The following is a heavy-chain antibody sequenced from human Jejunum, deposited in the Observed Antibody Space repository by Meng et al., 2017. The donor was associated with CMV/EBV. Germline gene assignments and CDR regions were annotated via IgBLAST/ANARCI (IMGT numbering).Heavy chain of an antibody. CDR2: IYYSGST. J-gene: IGHJ5*02. Sequence: GGSINSDYWSWIRQPPGKGLARIGDIYYSGSTNYNPSFKSRVTISVDTSKNQFSLNLGSVTPAATAVYYCARGGGRGYYRNWFDPWGQGIRVTVSS. V-gene: IGHV4-59*01. CDR1: GGSINSDY. D-gene: IGHD3-3*01. CDR3: ARGGGRGYYRNWFDP.